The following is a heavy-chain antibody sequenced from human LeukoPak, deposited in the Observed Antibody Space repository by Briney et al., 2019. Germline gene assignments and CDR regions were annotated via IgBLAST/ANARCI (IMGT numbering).Heavy chain of an antibody. J-gene: IGHJ3*02. D-gene: IGHD5-18*01. V-gene: IGHV4-59*01. CDR1: GGSISSYY. Sequence: SETLSLTCTVSGGSISSYYWSWIRQPPGKGLEWIGYIYYSGSTNYNPSLKSRVTISVDTSKNQFSLKLSSVTAANTAVYYCARVGYSYGYGAFDIWGQGTMVTVSS. CDR3: ARVGYSYGYGAFDI. CDR2: IYYSGST.